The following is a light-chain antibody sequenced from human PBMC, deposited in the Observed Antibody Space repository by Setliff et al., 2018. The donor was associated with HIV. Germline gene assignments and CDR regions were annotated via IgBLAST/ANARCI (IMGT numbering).Light chain of an antibody. Sequence: QSALTQPRSVSGSPGQSVSISCTGTSSDVGGYNYVSWYQQHPGKAPKLMIYDVTKRPSGVPDRFSGSKSGNTASLTISGLQAEDEADYYCCSYAGSYGFYVFGTGTKGTVL. CDR3: CSYAGSYGFYV. CDR2: DVT. CDR1: SSDVGGYNY. J-gene: IGLJ1*01. V-gene: IGLV2-11*01.